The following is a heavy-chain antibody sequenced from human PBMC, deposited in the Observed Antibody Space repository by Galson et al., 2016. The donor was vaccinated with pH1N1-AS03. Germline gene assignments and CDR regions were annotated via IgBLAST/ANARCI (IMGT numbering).Heavy chain of an antibody. J-gene: IGHJ4*02. D-gene: IGHD3-10*01. Sequence: SLRLSCAASGFTFSDYYMSWIRQAPGKGLEWVSYISGSGSNIYYADSVKGRFTISRDNTKNSIYLQMNSLSAGDTAMYYCTREGRGYYGSGSPHWGQGTLVTVSS. V-gene: IGHV3-11*01. CDR1: GFTFSDYY. CDR3: TREGRGYYGSGSPH. CDR2: ISGSGSNI.